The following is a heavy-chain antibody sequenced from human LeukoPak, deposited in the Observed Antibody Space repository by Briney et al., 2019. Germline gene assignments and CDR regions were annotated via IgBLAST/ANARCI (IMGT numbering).Heavy chain of an antibody. CDR3: ARAPSEIGGYYPEYFRH. CDR2: IKSDGST. V-gene: IGHV3-74*01. Sequence: GGSLRLSCAASGFTFSTYWMHWVCQAPGKGLVWVSRIKSDGSTNYADSVKGRFTISRDNAKNTVSLQMNSLRPEDTGVYYCARAPSEIGGYYPEYFRHWGQGTLVTVSS. D-gene: IGHD3-22*01. J-gene: IGHJ1*01. CDR1: GFTFSTYW.